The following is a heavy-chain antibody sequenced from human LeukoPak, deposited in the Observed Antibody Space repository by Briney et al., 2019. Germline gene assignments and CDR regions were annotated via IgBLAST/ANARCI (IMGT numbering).Heavy chain of an antibody. J-gene: IGHJ3*02. CDR3: AKGRGAFDI. V-gene: IGHV3-30*18. D-gene: IGHD3-10*01. CDR2: RSNDGSNK. CDR1: GFTFSSYG. Sequence: PGGSLRLSCVASGFTFSSYGMHWVRQAPGRGLEWVAVRSNDGSNKYYADSVKGRVTISRDNSKNTLYLQMNSLRAEDTAVYYCAKGRGAFDIWGQGTMVTGSS.